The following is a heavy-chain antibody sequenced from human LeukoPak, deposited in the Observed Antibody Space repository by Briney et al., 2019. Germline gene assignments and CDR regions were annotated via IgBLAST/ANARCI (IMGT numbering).Heavy chain of an antibody. V-gene: IGHV4-34*01. CDR2: IDHRGDT. CDR3: ARGATISETGYFDF. CDR1: GGFFRRYY. Sequence: PSGTLSDTRAVQGGFFRRYYWRGMRRSRGKGRSWMAEIDHRGDTNYNPSVKSRVTISVDTSKNQFSPRVRSLSAADTAVYYCARGATISETGYFDFWGQGTLVTVSS. J-gene: IGHJ4*03. D-gene: IGHD5-24*01.